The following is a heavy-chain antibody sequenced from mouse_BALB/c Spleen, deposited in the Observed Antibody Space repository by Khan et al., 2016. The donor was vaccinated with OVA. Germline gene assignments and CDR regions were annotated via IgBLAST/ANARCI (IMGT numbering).Heavy chain of an antibody. D-gene: IGHD1-1*01. J-gene: IGHJ2*01. Sequence: EVELVESGGGLVKPGGSLKFSCAASGFTFSNYAMSWVRQTPEKRLEWVATISSGGSYTYYPDSVKGRFTISRDNVNNTLYLLMSSLRSEDTAMYYCARTPGYYGSNYFDYWGHGTTLTVSS. CDR2: ISSGGSYT. V-gene: IGHV5-9-3*01. CDR3: ARTPGYYGSNYFDY. CDR1: GFTFSNYA.